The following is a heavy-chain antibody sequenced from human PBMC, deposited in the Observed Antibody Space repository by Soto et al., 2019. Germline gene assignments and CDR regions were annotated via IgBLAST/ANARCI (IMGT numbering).Heavy chain of an antibody. CDR3: AGNRGLSAAGTQGWSDP. CDR2: IYYSGHT. D-gene: IGHD6-13*01. J-gene: IGHJ5*02. CDR1: GGSISMSDYY. Sequence: PSETLSLTCTLSGGSISMSDYYWGWVRQPPGKGLEWIGSIYYSGHTFFNVSLMSRLSMSIDTSSHRFSLTLRSMTAADTAMYYCAGNRGLSAAGTQGWSDPWGQGTLVTVSS. V-gene: IGHV4-39*01.